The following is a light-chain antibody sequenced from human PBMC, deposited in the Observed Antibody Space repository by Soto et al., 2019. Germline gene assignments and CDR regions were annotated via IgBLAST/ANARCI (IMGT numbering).Light chain of an antibody. CDR1: HTIASVY. V-gene: IGKV3D-20*02. J-gene: IGKJ4*01. CDR2: DTS. Sequence: IVLTQSPASLSLSPGERATLSCGAIHTIASVYLAWYQHKPGLAPRLLIYDTSIRATGIPDRFTGSGSGTDFTLTISRLEPEDFAVYYCQQRSNWPLTFGGGTKVDIK. CDR3: QQRSNWPLT.